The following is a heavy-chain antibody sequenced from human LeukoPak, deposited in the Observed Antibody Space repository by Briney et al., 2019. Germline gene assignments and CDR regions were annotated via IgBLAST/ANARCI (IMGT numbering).Heavy chain of an antibody. V-gene: IGHV1-18*01. CDR1: GYIFTTYG. CDR2: ISVYNDNT. CDR3: ARGVPPITMVRGAPYYYCMDV. Sequence: ASVKVSCKASGYIFTTYGITWVRQAPGQGLEWMGWISVYNDNTYYSQKLQGRVTMTTDTSTSTAYMELSSLRSEDTAVYYCARGVPPITMVRGAPYYYCMDVWGKGTTVTISS. J-gene: IGHJ6*03. D-gene: IGHD3-10*01.